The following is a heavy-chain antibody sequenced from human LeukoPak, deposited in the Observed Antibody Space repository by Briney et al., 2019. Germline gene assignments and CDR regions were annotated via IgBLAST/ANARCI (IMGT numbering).Heavy chain of an antibody. CDR3: ARGSYNGGSRYEGTDY. V-gene: IGHV4-31*03. D-gene: IGHD3-3*01. CDR1: GGSVSSGDYC. CDR2: TYIGWRT. J-gene: IGHJ4*01. Sequence: SATLSLTCTVSGGSVSSGDYCWTWIRHHPVKGLEWLGYTYIGWRTYDSPSLTGRLAMSADTSKNQFSLSLTSVTAADTAVYYCARGSYNGGSRYEGTDYWGQGILVTVSS.